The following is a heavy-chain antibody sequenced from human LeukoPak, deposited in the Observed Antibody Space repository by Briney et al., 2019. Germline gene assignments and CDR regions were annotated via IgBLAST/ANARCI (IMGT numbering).Heavy chain of an antibody. CDR1: GFAFSRYD. V-gene: IGHV3-48*03. D-gene: IGHD3-10*01. CDR3: PRDSMVPLYY. CDR2: ISTGALAI. J-gene: IGHJ2*01. Sequence: GGSLRSSCTAPGFAFSRYDMNWVRQSPGKGLEWVSHISTGALAIYYADSVKGRFTISTDNAKNPLSLQVNTLRPEDTAVYYCPRDSMVPLYYWGRGTLLGVSS.